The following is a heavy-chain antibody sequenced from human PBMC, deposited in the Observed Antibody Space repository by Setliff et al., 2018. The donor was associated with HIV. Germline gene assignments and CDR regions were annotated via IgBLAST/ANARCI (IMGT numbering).Heavy chain of an antibody. Sequence: GASVKVSCKSSGGTFSSYGVTWVRQAPGQGLEWMGGVIPLFGTEKVAQKFQGRVTITADESTNTAYMELSSLRSEGTAIYYCARPAVLISTDYYYYMDVWGQGTTVTV. CDR3: ARPAVLISTDYYYYMDV. CDR1: GGTFSSYG. CDR2: VIPLFGTE. D-gene: IGHD6-19*01. V-gene: IGHV1-69*13. J-gene: IGHJ6*02.